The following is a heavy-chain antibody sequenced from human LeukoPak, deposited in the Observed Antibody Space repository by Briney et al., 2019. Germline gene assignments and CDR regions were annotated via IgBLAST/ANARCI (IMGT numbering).Heavy chain of an antibody. CDR1: GFQFSNHE. CDR2: ISSSGSTI. D-gene: IGHD5-12*01. J-gene: IGHJ3*02. CDR3: ARTDSGYDSDAFDI. Sequence: PGGSLRLSCAASGFQFSNHEMHWVRQAPGKGLEWVSYISSSGSTIYYADSVKGRFTISRDNAKNSLYLQMNSLRAEDTAVYYCARTDSGYDSDAFDIWGQGTMVTVSS. V-gene: IGHV3-48*03.